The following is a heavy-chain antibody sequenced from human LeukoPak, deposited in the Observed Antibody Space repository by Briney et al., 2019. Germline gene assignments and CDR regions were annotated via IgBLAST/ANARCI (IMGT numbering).Heavy chain of an antibody. J-gene: IGHJ5*02. CDR3: ARGYCSGGTCYLVENWLDP. D-gene: IGHD2-15*01. CDR1: GYTLTAYY. V-gene: IGHV1-2*06. Sequence: ASVKVSCKASGYTLTAYYIYWVRQAPGQGLEWMGRINPNSGGTNYAQNFQGRVTMTRDTSISTAYMELSRLRSDDTAVYYCARGYCSGGTCYLVENWLDPWGQGTLVTVSS. CDR2: INPNSGGT.